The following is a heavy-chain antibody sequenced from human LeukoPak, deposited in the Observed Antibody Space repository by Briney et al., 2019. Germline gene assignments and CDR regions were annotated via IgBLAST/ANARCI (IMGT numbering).Heavy chain of an antibody. CDR1: GFTFSDYY. CDR2: ISSSGSTI. CDR3: ARDSATMVRGVSAFDI. D-gene: IGHD3-10*01. Sequence: GGSLRLSCAASGFTFSDYYMSWIRQAPGKGLEWVSYISSSGSTIYYADSVKGRFTISRDNAKNSLHLQMNSLRAEDTAVYYCARDSATMVRGVSAFDIWGQGTMVTVSS. V-gene: IGHV3-11*01. J-gene: IGHJ3*02.